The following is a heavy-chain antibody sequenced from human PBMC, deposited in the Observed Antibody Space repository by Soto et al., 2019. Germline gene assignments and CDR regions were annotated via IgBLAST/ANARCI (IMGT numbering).Heavy chain of an antibody. Sequence: QLQLQESGPGLVKPSETLSLTCTVSGGSIISSDYFWGWIRQPPGKGLEWIGSIYYGGSTHYNPYLKSRVTISVDTSKNQFSVKWTSVTAEDTAVYYCARGHSSSWYCHAFDIWGQGTMVTVSS. J-gene: IGHJ3*02. CDR1: GGSIISSDYF. D-gene: IGHD6-13*01. CDR3: ARGHSSSWYCHAFDI. V-gene: IGHV4-39*01. CDR2: IYYGGST.